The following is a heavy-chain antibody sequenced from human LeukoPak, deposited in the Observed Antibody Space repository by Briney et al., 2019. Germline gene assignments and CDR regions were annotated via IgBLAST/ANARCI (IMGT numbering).Heavy chain of an antibody. D-gene: IGHD3-22*01. V-gene: IGHV3-11*01. CDR3: AKGPYYYDGIDY. CDR1: GFTFSDYY. Sequence: KSGGSLRLSCAASGFTFSDYYMSWIRQAPGKGLEWVSYISSSGSTIYYADSVKGRFTISRDNAKNSLYLQMNSLRAEDTALYYCAKGPYYYDGIDYWGQGTLVTVSS. CDR2: ISSSGSTI. J-gene: IGHJ4*02.